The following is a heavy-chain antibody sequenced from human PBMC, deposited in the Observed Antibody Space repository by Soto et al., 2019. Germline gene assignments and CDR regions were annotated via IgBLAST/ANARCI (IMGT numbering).Heavy chain of an antibody. V-gene: IGHV4-59*08. CDR2: IYYSGST. Sequence: PSETLSLTCAIYGGSFSSYYWSCIRQPPGKGLEWIGYIYYSGSTNYNPSLKSRVTISVDMSKNQFSLKLSSVTAADTAVYYCARRYGYSFDYWGQGTLVTVSS. CDR1: GGSFSSYY. D-gene: IGHD1-1*01. J-gene: IGHJ4*02. CDR3: ARRYGYSFDY.